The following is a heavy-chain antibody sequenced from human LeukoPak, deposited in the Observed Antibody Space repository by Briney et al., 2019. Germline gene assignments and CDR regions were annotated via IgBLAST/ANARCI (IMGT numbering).Heavy chain of an antibody. CDR2: ISRSGSTI. J-gene: IGHJ4*02. D-gene: IGHD2-2*02. CDR3: ARDTEHLYFVFDY. CDR1: GFTFSRYS. V-gene: IGHV3-48*02. Sequence: GGSLRLSCAASGFTFSRYSMNWVRQAPGKGLEWVSYISRSGSTIYYADSVKGRFTISRDNAKNSLYLQMDSLRDEDTAVYYCARDTEHLYFVFDYWGQGTLVTVSS.